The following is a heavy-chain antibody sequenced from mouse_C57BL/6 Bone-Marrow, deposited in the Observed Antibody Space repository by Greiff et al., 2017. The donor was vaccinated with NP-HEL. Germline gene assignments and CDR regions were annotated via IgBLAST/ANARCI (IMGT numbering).Heavy chain of an antibody. D-gene: IGHD1-1*01. Sequence: VQLQESGAELARPGASVKLSCKASGYTFTSYGISWVKQRTGQGLEWIGEIYPRSGNTYYNEKFKGKATLTADKSSSTAYMELRSLTSEGSAVYFCARGYYYGNWYFDVWGTGTTVTVSS. J-gene: IGHJ1*03. CDR3: ARGYYYGNWYFDV. CDR2: IYPRSGNT. CDR1: GYTFTSYG. V-gene: IGHV1-81*01.